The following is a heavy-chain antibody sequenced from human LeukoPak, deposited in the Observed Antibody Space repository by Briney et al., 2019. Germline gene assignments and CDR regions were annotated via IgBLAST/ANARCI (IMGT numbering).Heavy chain of an antibody. D-gene: IGHD5-18*01. CDR1: GFTFGDYA. CDR3: TSQTQLWLPDY. V-gene: IGHV3-49*04. J-gene: IGHJ4*02. Sequence: GGSLRLSCTASGFTFGDYAMSWVRQAPGKGLEGVGFIRSKAYGGTTEYAASVKGRFTISRDDSKSIAYLQMNSLKTEDTAVYYCTSQTQLWLPDYWGQGTLVTVSS. CDR2: IRSKAYGGTT.